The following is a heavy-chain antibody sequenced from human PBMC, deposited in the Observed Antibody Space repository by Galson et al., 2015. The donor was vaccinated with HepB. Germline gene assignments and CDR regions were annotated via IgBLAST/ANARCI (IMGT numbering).Heavy chain of an antibody. Sequence: SLRLSCAASGFTFDDYAMHWVRQAPGKGLEWVSGISWNSGSIGYADSVKGRFTISRDNAKNSLYLQMNSLRAEDTALYYCAKVWFGELLWDAFDIWGQGTMVTVSS. V-gene: IGHV3-9*01. CDR3: AKVWFGELLWDAFDI. J-gene: IGHJ3*02. CDR1: GFTFDDYA. CDR2: ISWNSGSI. D-gene: IGHD3-10*01.